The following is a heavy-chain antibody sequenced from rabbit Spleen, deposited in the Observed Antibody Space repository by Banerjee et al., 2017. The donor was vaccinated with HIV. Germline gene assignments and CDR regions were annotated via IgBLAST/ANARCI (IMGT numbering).Heavy chain of an antibody. J-gene: IGHJ6*01. CDR3: ARDSGTSFSSYGMDL. V-gene: IGHV1S45*01. Sequence: QQQLEESGGDLVKPEGSLTLTCTASGFSFSYSDYMCWVRQPPGKGPEWIACICAGVSYTTYYATWAKGRFTISKPSSTTVALQMTSQTAADTATYFCARDSGTSFSSYGMDLWGQGTLVTVS. CDR2: ICAGVSYTT. CDR1: GFSFSYSDY. D-gene: IGHD8-1*01.